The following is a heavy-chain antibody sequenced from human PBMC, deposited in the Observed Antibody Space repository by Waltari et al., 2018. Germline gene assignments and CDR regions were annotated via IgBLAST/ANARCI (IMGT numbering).Heavy chain of an antibody. CDR3: ATPFYNWDDPLHS. CDR1: GLTFSNYA. V-gene: IGHV3-23*01. J-gene: IGHJ4*02. CDR2: ITVGDDK. D-gene: IGHD1-20*01. Sequence: EVQLLESGGDLVQPGGSLSRSCAASGLTFSNYALNWVLLAPGTGVEWVSAITVGDDKYYADSGKGRFTISRDTSKDTVHLQMNGLRAEDTAVYYCATPFYNWDDPLHSWGQGTLVTVSS.